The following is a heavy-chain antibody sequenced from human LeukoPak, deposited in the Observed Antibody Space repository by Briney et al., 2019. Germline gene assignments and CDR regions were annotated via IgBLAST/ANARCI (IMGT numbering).Heavy chain of an antibody. D-gene: IGHD6-13*01. CDR2: INHSGST. CDR3: ARGHGGSSWLDAFDI. CDR1: GGSFSGYY. V-gene: IGHV4-34*01. J-gene: IGHJ3*02. Sequence: SETLSLTCAVYGGSFSGYYWSWIRQPPGKGLEWIREINHSGSTNYNPSLKSRVTISVDTSKNQFSLKLSSVTAADTAVYYCARGHGGSSWLDAFDIWGQGTMVTVSS.